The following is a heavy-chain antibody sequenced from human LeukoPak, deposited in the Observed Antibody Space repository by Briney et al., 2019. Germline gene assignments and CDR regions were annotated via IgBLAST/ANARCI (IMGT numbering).Heavy chain of an antibody. V-gene: IGHV3-30*02. Sequence: GGSLRLSCAASGFTFSSYGMHWVRQAPGKGLEGVAFIRYDGSNKYYADSVKGRFTISRDNSKNTLYLQMNSLRAEDTAVYYCAKDDIVVVVAATPSWLWFDPWGQGTLVTVSS. CDR3: AKDDIVVVVAATPSWLWFDP. CDR2: IRYDGSNK. J-gene: IGHJ5*02. D-gene: IGHD2-15*01. CDR1: GFTFSSYG.